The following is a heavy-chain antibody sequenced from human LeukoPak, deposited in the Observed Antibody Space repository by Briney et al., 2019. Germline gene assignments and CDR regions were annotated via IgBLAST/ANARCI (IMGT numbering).Heavy chain of an antibody. Sequence: SETLSLTCTVSGGSVSTSSYYWGWIRQPPGKGLEWIGNIYCSGSTYYNPSLKSRLAISVDTSKNQFSLKLSSVTATDTAVYYCARRLAGATGFDYWGQGTLVTVSS. D-gene: IGHD1-26*01. J-gene: IGHJ4*02. CDR2: IYCSGST. CDR3: ARRLAGATGFDY. CDR1: GGSVSTSSYY. V-gene: IGHV4-39*01.